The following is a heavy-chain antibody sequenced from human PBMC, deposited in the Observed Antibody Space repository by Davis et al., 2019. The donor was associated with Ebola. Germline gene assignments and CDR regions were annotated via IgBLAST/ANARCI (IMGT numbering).Heavy chain of an antibody. CDR2: IYHSGST. D-gene: IGHD4-17*01. V-gene: IGHV4-34*01. CDR1: GGSFSDCF. J-gene: IGHJ4*02. Sequence: SETLSLTCAVYGGSFSDCFWSWVRQPPGKGLEWIGEIYHSGSTNYNPSLKSRVTISVDRSKNQFSLKVSSVTAADTAVYYCARDPVNYGDYGSPPYWGQGTLVTVSS. CDR3: ARDPVNYGDYGSPPY.